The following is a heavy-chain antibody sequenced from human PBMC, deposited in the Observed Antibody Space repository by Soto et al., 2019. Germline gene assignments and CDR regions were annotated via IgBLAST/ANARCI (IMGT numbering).Heavy chain of an antibody. D-gene: IGHD3-16*01. Sequence: QVHLVQSGAEVKKPGSSVKVSCTSSGGAFTSYSINWVRKAPGQVLEWMGGSIPMLGTTNYAQEFQGRVTITAAKSTSTVYMELSSLKSEDTAIYYCARDYEGRDYYFYGMDVWGQGTTVTVSS. CDR2: SIPMLGTT. V-gene: IGHV1-69*08. CDR1: GGAFTSYS. J-gene: IGHJ6*02. CDR3: ARDYEGRDYYFYGMDV.